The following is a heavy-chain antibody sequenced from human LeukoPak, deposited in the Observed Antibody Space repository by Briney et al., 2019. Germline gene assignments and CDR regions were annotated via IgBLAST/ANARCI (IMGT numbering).Heavy chain of an antibody. CDR1: GFTFSSYA. Sequence: GGSLRLSCAASGFTFSSYAMSWVRQAPGKGPEWVSAISGSGGSTYYADSVKGRFTISRDNSKNTVYLQMNSLRAEDTAVYYCAKSSGYGGNSVSDYWGQGTLVTVSS. D-gene: IGHD4-23*01. CDR3: AKSSGYGGNSVSDY. CDR2: ISGSGGST. J-gene: IGHJ4*02. V-gene: IGHV3-23*01.